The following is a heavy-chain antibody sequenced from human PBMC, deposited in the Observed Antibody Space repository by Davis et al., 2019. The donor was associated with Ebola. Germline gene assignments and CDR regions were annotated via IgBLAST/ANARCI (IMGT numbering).Heavy chain of an antibody. J-gene: IGHJ2*01. D-gene: IGHD3-10*01. V-gene: IGHV3-23*01. CDR2: ISGSGGST. CDR3: ARCTMVQGVISYWYFDL. CDR1: GFTFSSYA. Sequence: PGGSLRLSCAASGFTFSSYAMSWVRQAPGKGLEWVSAISGSGGSTYYADSVKGRFTISRDNSKNTLYLQMNSLRAEDTAVYYCARCTMVQGVISYWYFDLWGRGTLVTVSS.